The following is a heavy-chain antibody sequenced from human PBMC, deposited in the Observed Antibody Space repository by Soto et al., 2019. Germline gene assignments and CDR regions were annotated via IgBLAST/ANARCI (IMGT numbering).Heavy chain of an antibody. V-gene: IGHV1-8*01. CDR3: ARAVAVAADFDY. CDR1: GYTFTSYD. D-gene: IGHD6-19*01. CDR2: MNPNSGNT. Sequence: KNLMASVKVSCKASGYTFTSYDINWVRQATGQGPEWMGWMNPNSGNTGYAQKFQGRVTITRDTSASTAYMELSSLRFEVTAVYYCARAVAVAADFDYWGQGTLVSVSS. J-gene: IGHJ4*02.